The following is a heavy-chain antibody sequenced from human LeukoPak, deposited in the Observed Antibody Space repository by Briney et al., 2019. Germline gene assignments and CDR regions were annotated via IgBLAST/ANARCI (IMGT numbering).Heavy chain of an antibody. Sequence: SETLSLTCTVSGGSNSSHYWSWIRQPPGKGLEWIGYIYYSGSTNYNPSLKSRVTISVDTSKNQFSLKLSSVTAADTAVYYCARGHGSSIWGWGQGTLVTVSS. J-gene: IGHJ4*02. CDR2: IYYSGST. D-gene: IGHD6-6*01. CDR1: GGSNSSHY. V-gene: IGHV4-59*11. CDR3: ARGHGSSIWG.